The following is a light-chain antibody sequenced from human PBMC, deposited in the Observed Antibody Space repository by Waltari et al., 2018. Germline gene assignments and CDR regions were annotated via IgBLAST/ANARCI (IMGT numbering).Light chain of an antibody. CDR2: GNS. CDR1: SSNIGAGYD. CDR3: QSYDSSLSGSV. V-gene: IGLV1-40*01. Sequence: QSVLTQPPSVSGAPGQGVTISCTGRSSNIGAGYDVNWYQQLPGTAPKLLIYGNSNRPSGVPDRFSGSKSGTSASLAITGLQAEDEADYYCQSYDSSLSGSVFGGGTKLTVL. J-gene: IGLJ3*02.